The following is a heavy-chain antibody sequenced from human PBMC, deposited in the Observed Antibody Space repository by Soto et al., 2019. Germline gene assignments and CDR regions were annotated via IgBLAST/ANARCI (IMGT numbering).Heavy chain of an antibody. CDR1: GFTVSSNY. Sequence: GGSLRLSCAASGFTVSSNYMSWVRQAPGKGLEWVSLIYSDDSTYYADSVRGRFTISRDNSKNTLYLQMNSLRAEDTAVYYCARVPWSGYSTYFDYWGQGTLVTVSS. CDR2: IYSDDST. V-gene: IGHV3-66*01. CDR3: ARVPWSGYSTYFDY. D-gene: IGHD3-3*01. J-gene: IGHJ4*02.